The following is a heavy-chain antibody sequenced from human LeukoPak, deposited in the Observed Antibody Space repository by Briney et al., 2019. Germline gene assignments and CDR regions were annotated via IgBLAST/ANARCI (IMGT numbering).Heavy chain of an antibody. J-gene: IGHJ4*02. V-gene: IGHV3-23*01. Sequence: PGGSLRLSCAASGFTFSSYAMSWVRQAPGKGLEWVSAISGSGGSTYYADSVKGRFTISRDNSKNTLYLQMNSLRAEDTAVYYCAKVILTGDWGSYRTYLQYFDYWGQGTLVTVSS. D-gene: IGHD3-16*02. CDR3: AKVILTGDWGSYRTYLQYFDY. CDR2: ISGSGGST. CDR1: GFTFSSYA.